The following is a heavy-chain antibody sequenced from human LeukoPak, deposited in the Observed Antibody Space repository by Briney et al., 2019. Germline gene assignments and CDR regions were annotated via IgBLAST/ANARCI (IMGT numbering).Heavy chain of an antibody. Sequence: GGSLRLSCAASGFTVSSNYMSWVRQAPGKGLEWVSVIYSGGTTYYADSVKGRFTISRDNSKNTLYLQMNSLRAEDTAVYYCARDSSGLSYFDYCGQGTLVTVSS. V-gene: IGHV3-66*01. CDR1: GFTVSSNY. CDR3: ARDSSGLSYFDY. D-gene: IGHD3-22*01. CDR2: IYSGGTT. J-gene: IGHJ4*02.